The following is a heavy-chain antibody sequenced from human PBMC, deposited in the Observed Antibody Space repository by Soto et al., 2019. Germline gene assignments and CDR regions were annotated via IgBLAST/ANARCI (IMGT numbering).Heavy chain of an antibody. CDR1: GYTFTSYD. D-gene: IGHD5-12*01. J-gene: IGHJ6*02. CDR3: ARGRLIVANLYYYYSYGMDL. CDR2: MNPNSGNT. Sequence: QVQLVQSGAEVKKPGASVKVSCKASGYTFTSYDINWVRQATGQGLEWMGWMNPNSGNTGYAQKFQGRVTMTRNTSISTAYMELSSLRSDDTAVYYCARGRLIVANLYYYYSYGMDLWGQGTTVTVSS. V-gene: IGHV1-8*01.